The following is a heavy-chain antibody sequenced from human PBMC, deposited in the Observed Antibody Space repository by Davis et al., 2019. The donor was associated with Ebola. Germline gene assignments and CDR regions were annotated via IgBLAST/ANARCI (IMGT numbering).Heavy chain of an antibody. CDR2: INPNSGGT. V-gene: IGHV1-2*04. D-gene: IGHD6-6*01. CDR1: GYTFTGYY. Sequence: AASVKVSCKASGYTFTGYYMHWVRQAPGQGLEWMGWINPNSGGTNYAQKFQGWVTMTRDTSISTAYMELSRLRSDDTAVYYCAAAYNKYSHRFDYWGQGTLVTVSS. J-gene: IGHJ4*02. CDR3: AAAYNKYSHRFDY.